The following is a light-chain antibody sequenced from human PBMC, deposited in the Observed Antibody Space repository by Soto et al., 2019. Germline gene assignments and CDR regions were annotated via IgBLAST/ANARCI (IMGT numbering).Light chain of an antibody. V-gene: IGKV3-15*01. CDR1: QSVSSN. CDR2: GAS. J-gene: IGKJ5*01. Sequence: EIMMTQSRASLSLSPGERATLSCMSSQSVSSNLAWYQQKPGQAPRLLIYGASTRATGIPARFSGSGSGTEFTLTISSLQSEDFAVYYCQQHNNWPPITFGQGTRREI. CDR3: QQHNNWPPIT.